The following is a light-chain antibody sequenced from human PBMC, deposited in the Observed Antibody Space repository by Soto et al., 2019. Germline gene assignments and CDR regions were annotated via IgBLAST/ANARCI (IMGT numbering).Light chain of an antibody. CDR3: SSYTSSSTLYV. V-gene: IGLV2-14*01. J-gene: IGLJ1*01. Sequence: QSALTQPASVSGSPGQSITFSCTGTSSDVGGYNYVSWYQQHPGKAPKLMIYDVSNRPSGVSNRFSGSKSGNTASLTISGLQAEDEADYYCSSYTSSSTLYVFGTGTKVTV. CDR2: DVS. CDR1: SSDVGGYNY.